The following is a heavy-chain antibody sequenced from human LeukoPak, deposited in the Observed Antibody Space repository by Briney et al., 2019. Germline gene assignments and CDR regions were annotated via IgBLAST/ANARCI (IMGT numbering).Heavy chain of an antibody. CDR2: MNPNNSDI. CDR3: VRVPPGTTIYAY. V-gene: IGHV1-8*01. CDR1: GYTFTSYH. D-gene: IGHD1-14*01. J-gene: IGHJ4*02. Sequence: GASVKVSCKASGYTFTSYHINCVRQATGQGLEWVGWMNPNNSDIGYAQKFQGRVTMTRNTSIGTAYMELSSLRSEDTAIYYCVRVPPGTTIYAYWGQGTLVTVSS.